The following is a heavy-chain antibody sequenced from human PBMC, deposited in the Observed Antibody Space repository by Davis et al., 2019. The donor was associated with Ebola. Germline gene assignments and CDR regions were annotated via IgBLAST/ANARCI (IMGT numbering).Heavy chain of an antibody. CDR1: GGSISSYY. Sequence: MPSETLSLTCTVSGGSISSYYWSWIQQSPGKGLEWIGYIYYSGSTNYNPSLKSRVTISVDTSKNQFSLKLSSVTAADTAVYYCARGRGYNFFDYWGQGTLVTVSS. V-gene: IGHV4-59*08. D-gene: IGHD5-24*01. J-gene: IGHJ4*02. CDR2: IYYSGST. CDR3: ARGRGYNFFDY.